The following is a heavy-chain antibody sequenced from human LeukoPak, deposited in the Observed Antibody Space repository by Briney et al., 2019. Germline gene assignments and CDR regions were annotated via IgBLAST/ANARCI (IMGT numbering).Heavy chain of an antibody. CDR3: ARSAAGTYY. CDR2: IKQDGSAK. CDR1: GFTFSIYG. D-gene: IGHD1-1*01. V-gene: IGHV3-7*02. Sequence: GKSLRLSCEASGFTFSIYGMHWVRQAPGKGLEWVAKIKQDGSAKDHVDSVKGRFTISRDNAENSLYLQMNSLRAEDTAVYYCARSAAGTYYWGQGTLVTVSS. J-gene: IGHJ4*02.